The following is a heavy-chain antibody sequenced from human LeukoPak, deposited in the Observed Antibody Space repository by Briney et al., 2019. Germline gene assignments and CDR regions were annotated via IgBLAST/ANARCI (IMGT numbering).Heavy chain of an antibody. D-gene: IGHD1-26*01. CDR3: ARDVGATTLGWYMDV. J-gene: IGHJ6*03. Sequence: GESLKISCKGSGYSFTSYWIGLLRQMPEKVLEWRGIIYPGDSDTRYSPSFQGQVTISADKSISTAYLQWSSLKASDTAMYYCARDVGATTLGWYMDVWGKGTTVTVSS. CDR2: IYPGDSDT. V-gene: IGHV5-51*01. CDR1: GYSFTSYW.